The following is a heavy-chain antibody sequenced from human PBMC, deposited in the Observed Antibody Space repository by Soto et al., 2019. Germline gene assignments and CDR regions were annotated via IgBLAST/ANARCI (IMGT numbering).Heavy chain of an antibody. CDR3: ARGDGYKRNFDY. CDR1: GFTFSSYE. CDR2: ISSSGSTI. Sequence: GSLRLSCAASGFTFSSYEMNWVRQAPGKGLEWVSYISSSGSTIYYADSVKGRFTISRDNAKNSLYLQMNSLRAEDTAVYYCARGDGYKRNFDYWGQGTLVTVSS. V-gene: IGHV3-48*03. J-gene: IGHJ4*02. D-gene: IGHD5-12*01.